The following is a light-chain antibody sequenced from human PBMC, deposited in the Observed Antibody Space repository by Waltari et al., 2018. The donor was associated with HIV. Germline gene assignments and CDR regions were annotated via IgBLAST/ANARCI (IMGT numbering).Light chain of an antibody. J-gene: IGLJ3*02. Sequence: SVLTQPPSVSGAPGQRVTISCTGSSSNIGAGYDVHWYQQLPGTAPKLFIYANNNRPSGIPDRVSGSKSGTSASLAITGLRAEDEGDYYGQSYDTSLGGSVFGGGTKLTVL. CDR2: ANN. V-gene: IGLV1-40*01. CDR3: QSYDTSLGGSV. CDR1: SSNIGAGYD.